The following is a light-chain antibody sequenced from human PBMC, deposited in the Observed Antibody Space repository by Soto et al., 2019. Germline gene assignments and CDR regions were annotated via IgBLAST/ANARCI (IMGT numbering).Light chain of an antibody. J-gene: IGLJ2*01. V-gene: IGLV1-51*01. CDR2: DNN. CDR3: GTWDSSLSAVV. CDR1: SSNIGNNY. Sequence: QSVLTQPPSVSAAPGQQVTISCSGSSSNIGNNYVSWYQQLPGTAPKLLIYDNNKRPSGILDRFSGSKSGTSATLGITGLQTGDEADYYCGTWDSSLSAVVFGGGTKLTVL.